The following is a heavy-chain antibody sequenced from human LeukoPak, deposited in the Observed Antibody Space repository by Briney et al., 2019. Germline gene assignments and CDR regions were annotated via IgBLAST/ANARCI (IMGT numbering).Heavy chain of an antibody. CDR1: GFTLSRYV. CDR3: TKGAAAGPKYFQH. V-gene: IGHV3-23*01. J-gene: IGHJ1*01. D-gene: IGHD6-13*01. CDR2: IDGSGVGT. Sequence: GGSLRLSCVPSGFTLSRYVMRWAREATGRGVEWVSTIDGSGVGTFYAHCVRGRFTLSRDRSKRTLYLHMNSLSAEDTAVYYCTKGAAAGPKYFQHWGRGTRVTVS.